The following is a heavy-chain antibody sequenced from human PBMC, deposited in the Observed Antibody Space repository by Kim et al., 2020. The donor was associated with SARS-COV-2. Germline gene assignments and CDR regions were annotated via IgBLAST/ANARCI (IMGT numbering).Heavy chain of an antibody. Sequence: ASVKVSCKASGYTFTSYAMHWVRQAPGQRLEWMGWINAGNGNTKYSQKFQGRVTITRDTSASTAYMELSSLRSEDTAVYYCARGGTAAGSPRGTFDPWGQGTLVTVSS. CDR2: INAGNGNT. CDR1: GYTFTSYA. V-gene: IGHV1-3*01. CDR3: ARGGTAAGSPRGTFDP. J-gene: IGHJ5*02. D-gene: IGHD6-13*01.